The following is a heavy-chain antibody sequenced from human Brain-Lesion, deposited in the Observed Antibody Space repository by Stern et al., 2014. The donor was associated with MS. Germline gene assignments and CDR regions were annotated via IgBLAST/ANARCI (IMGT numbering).Heavy chain of an antibody. D-gene: IGHD1-14*01. V-gene: IGHV3-9*01. J-gene: IGHJ4*02. CDR2: ISWNSGTI. Sequence: VQLVQSGGDLVQPGRSLRLSCAASGFTFDDYAMHWVRQAPGKGLEWVAGISWNSGTIGYADSVKGRFTTSRDNAYSSLYLQMNSRRPEDTALYYCARDITGSSAYFDYWGQGTLVTVSS. CDR1: GFTFDDYA. CDR3: ARDITGSSAYFDY.